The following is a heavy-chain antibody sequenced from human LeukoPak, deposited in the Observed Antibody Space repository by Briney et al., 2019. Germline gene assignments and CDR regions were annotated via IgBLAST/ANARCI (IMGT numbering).Heavy chain of an antibody. CDR2: ISSSSSTI. CDR3: ARAKIAARPWAFDY. D-gene: IGHD6-6*01. Sequence: GGSLRLSCAASGFTFSSYSMNWVRQAPGKGLEWVSYISSSSSTIYYADSVKGRFTISRDNAKNSLYLQMNSLRAEDTAVYYCARAKIAARPWAFDYWGQGTLVTVSS. V-gene: IGHV3-48*01. CDR1: GFTFSSYS. J-gene: IGHJ4*02.